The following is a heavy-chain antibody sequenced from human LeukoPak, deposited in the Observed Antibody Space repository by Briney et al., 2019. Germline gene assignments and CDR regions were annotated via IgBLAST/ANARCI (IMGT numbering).Heavy chain of an antibody. CDR2: INSRGSYG. V-gene: IGHV3-21*01. D-gene: IGHD6-13*01. CDR1: NLYFNCHS. Sequence: GGSLRLSCAASNLYFNCHSVRWTLHAHDTGLAGDSYINSRGSYGTYADALRGRFTISRDNDKNSLYLQMTNLAAEDTAVYYCAGARSPGGIGSGLYCFDSWGQGTLVTVSS. CDR3: AGARSPGGIGSGLYCFDS. J-gene: IGHJ5*01.